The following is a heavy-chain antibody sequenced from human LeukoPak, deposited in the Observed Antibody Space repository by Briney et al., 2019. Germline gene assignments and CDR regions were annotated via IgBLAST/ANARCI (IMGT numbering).Heavy chain of an antibody. CDR3: AKDKDPWKSTSISDFDY. CDR1: GFTFSTYG. CDR2: IRYDGSNK. V-gene: IGHV3-30*02. Sequence: PGGSLRLSCAASGFTFSTYGMHWVRQAPGKGLEWAAFIRYDGSNKYYADSVKGRFTISRDNSKNTLYLQMNSLRAEDTAMYFCAKDKDPWKSTSISDFDYWGQGTLVTVSS. J-gene: IGHJ4*02. D-gene: IGHD1-1*01.